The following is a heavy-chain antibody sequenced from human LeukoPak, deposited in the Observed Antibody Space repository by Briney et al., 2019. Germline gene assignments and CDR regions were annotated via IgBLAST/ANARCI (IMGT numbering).Heavy chain of an antibody. CDR1: GGSISSGDYY. D-gene: IGHD6-19*01. V-gene: IGHV4-30-4*08. CDR2: IYYSGST. CDR3: ARGIAVDP. J-gene: IGHJ5*02. Sequence: SETLSLTCPVSGGSISSGDYYWSWIRQPPGKGLEWIGYIYYSGSTYYNPSLKSRVTISVDTSKNQFSLKLSSVTAAGTAVYYCARGIAVDPWGKGTLVTVSS.